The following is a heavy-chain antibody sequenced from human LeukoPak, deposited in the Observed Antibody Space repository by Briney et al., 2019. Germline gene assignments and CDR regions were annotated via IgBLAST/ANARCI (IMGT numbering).Heavy chain of an antibody. CDR3: ARVGASSSPPYYYYYYYMDV. CDR2: ISSSSSYI. CDR1: EFSVGSNY. D-gene: IGHD6-6*01. V-gene: IGHV3-21*04. Sequence: KPGGSLRLSCAASEFSVGSNYMTWVRQAPGKGLEWVSSISSSSSYIYYADSVKGRFTISRDNAKNSLYLQMNSLRAEDTALYYCARVGASSSPPYYYYYYYMDVWGKGTTVTVSS. J-gene: IGHJ6*03.